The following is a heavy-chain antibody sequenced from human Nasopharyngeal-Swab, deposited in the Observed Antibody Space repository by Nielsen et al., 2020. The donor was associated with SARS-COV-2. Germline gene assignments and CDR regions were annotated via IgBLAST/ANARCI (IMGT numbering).Heavy chain of an antibody. CDR1: GGSFSGYY. J-gene: IGHJ4*02. D-gene: IGHD3-16*01. CDR2: INHSGST. Sequence: SETLSLTCAVYGGSFSGYYWSWIRQPPGKGLEWIGEINHSGSTNYNPSLKSRVTISVDTSKNQFSLKLSSVTAADTAVYYCARRTGGRGFDYWGQGTLVTSPQ. V-gene: IGHV4-34*01. CDR3: ARRTGGRGFDY.